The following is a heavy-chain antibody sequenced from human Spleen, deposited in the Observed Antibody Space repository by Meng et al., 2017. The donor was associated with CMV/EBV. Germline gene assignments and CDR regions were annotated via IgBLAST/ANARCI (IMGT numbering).Heavy chain of an antibody. V-gene: IGHV3-30*02. CDR1: GLTFSDYG. CDR3: AAAPRDSAPGY. D-gene: IGHD6-25*01. J-gene: IGHJ4*02. Sequence: SCVSSGLTFSDYGFHWVRQAPGKGLEWVAFIRYDGNTIYYADSVKGRFTISRDNSKNTMSLQMNSLRPDDTAMYYCAAAPRDSAPGYWGQGTLVTVSS. CDR2: IRYDGNTI.